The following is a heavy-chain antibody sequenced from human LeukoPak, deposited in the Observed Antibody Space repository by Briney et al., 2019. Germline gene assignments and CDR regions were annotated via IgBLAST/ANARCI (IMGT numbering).Heavy chain of an antibody. Sequence: SGPTLVNPTQTLTLTCTFSGFSLSTSGVGVGWIRQPPGKALEWLALIYWDDDKRYSPSLKSRLTITKDTSKNQVVLTMTNMDPVDTATYYCAHRLLSYSSSWGSNRFDPWGQGTLVTVSS. V-gene: IGHV2-5*02. CDR2: IYWDDDK. D-gene: IGHD6-13*01. CDR3: AHRLLSYSSSWGSNRFDP. CDR1: GFSLSTSGVG. J-gene: IGHJ5*02.